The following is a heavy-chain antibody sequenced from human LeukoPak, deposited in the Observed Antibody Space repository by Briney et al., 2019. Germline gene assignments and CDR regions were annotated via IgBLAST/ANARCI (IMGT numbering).Heavy chain of an antibody. J-gene: IGHJ4*02. CDR1: GYTLTELS. CDR2: FDPEDGET. Sequence: EASVNVSCKVSGYTLTELSMHWVRQAPGKGLEWMGGFDPEDGETIYAQKFQGRVTMTEDPSTDTAYMELSSLRSEDTAVYYCATDIDRLFQLDYWGQGTLVTVSS. D-gene: IGHD1-14*01. V-gene: IGHV1-24*01. CDR3: ATDIDRLFQLDY.